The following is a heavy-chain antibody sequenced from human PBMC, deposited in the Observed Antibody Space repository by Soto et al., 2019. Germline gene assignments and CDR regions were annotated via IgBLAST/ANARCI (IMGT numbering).Heavy chain of an antibody. CDR3: ARGQYYDILTGYPYGMDV. V-gene: IGHV1-69*13. Sequence: ASVKVSCKASGGTFSSYAISWVRQAPGQGLEWMGGIIPIFGTANYAQKFQGRVTITADESTSTAYMELSSLRSEDTAVYYCARGQYYDILTGYPYGMDVWGQGTTVTVSS. CDR1: GGTFSSYA. CDR2: IIPIFGTA. J-gene: IGHJ6*02. D-gene: IGHD3-9*01.